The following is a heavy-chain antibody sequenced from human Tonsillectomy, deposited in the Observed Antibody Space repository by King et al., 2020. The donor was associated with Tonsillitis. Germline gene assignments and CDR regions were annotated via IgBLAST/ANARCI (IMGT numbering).Heavy chain of an antibody. CDR3: AKAWTYYYDSSVDS. CDR2: ISWNSGSI. V-gene: IGHV3-9*01. D-gene: IGHD3-22*01. J-gene: IGHJ4*02. Sequence: VQLVESGGGLVQPGRSLRLSCAASGFIFDDYAMHWVRQAPGKGLEWVSGISWNSGSIGYADSVKGRFTISRDNANNSLYLQMNSLRAEDTALYYCAKAWTYYYDSSVDSWGQGTLVTVSS. CDR1: GFIFDDYA.